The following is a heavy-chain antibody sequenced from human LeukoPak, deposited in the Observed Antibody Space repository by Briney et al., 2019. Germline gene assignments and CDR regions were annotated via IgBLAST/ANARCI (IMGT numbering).Heavy chain of an antibody. CDR1: GYTFTGCY. J-gene: IGHJ4*02. CDR3: ARRPINCIITNCYVDY. CDR2: INPNSGDT. V-gene: IGHV1-2*02. Sequence: ASVKVSCKASGYTFTGCYMHWVRQAPGQGLEWMGWINPNSGDTSYAREFQDRVTMTRDTSLSTAYMELSRLRSDDTAVYFCARRPINCIITNCYVDYWGQGTLVTVSS. D-gene: IGHD2-2*01.